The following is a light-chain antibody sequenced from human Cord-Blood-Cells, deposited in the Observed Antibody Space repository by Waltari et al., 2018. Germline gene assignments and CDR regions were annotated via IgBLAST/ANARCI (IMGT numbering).Light chain of an antibody. CDR1: SLRSYY. CDR3: NSRDSSGNHV. CDR2: GKN. V-gene: IGLV3-19*01. Sequence: SSELTPDPAVSVALGQTVRITCPGDSLRSYYASWYQQKPGQAPVLVIYGKNNRPSGIPDRFSGSSSGNTASLTITGAQAEDEADYYCNSRDSSGNHVFGTGTKVTVL. J-gene: IGLJ1*01.